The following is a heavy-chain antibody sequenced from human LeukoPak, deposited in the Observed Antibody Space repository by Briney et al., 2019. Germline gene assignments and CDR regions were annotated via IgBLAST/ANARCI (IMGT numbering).Heavy chain of an antibody. V-gene: IGHV4-39*01. CDR1: GGSISSSNYY. CDR2: IYSSGTT. Sequence: PSETLSLTCIVSGGSISSSNYYWGWIRQPPGKGLEWIGTIYSSGTTYYNPSLKSRVTISVDTSKNQFSLHLNSVTAADTAVYYCERRRAPGPSTSYLFGPWGQGILVTVSS. J-gene: IGHJ5*02. CDR3: ERRRAPGPSTSYLFGP. D-gene: IGHD2-2*01.